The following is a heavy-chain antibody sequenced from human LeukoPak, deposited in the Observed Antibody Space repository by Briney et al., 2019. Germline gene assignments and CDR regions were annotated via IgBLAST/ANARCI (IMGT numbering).Heavy chain of an antibody. CDR1: GYTFTGYY. Sequence: ASVKVSCKASGYTFTGYYMHWVRQALGQGLEWMGWINPNSGGTNYAQKFQGRVTMTRDTSISTAYMELSRLRSDDTAVYYCARDDYDILTGYYKGLDYWGQGTLVTVSS. V-gene: IGHV1-2*02. CDR3: ARDDYDILTGYYKGLDY. J-gene: IGHJ4*02. CDR2: INPNSGGT. D-gene: IGHD3-9*01.